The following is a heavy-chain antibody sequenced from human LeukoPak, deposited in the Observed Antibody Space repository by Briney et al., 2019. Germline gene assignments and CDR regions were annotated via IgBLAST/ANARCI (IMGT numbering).Heavy chain of an antibody. CDR3: ARDYMVRGVITKYYYYMDV. V-gene: IGHV4-4*07. CDR2: IYTSGST. J-gene: IGHJ6*03. D-gene: IGHD3-10*01. Sequence: SETLSLTCTVSGGSISSYYWSWIRQPAGKGLEWIGRIYTSGSTNYNPSLKSRVTMSVDTSKNQFSLKLSSVTAADTAVYYCARDYMVRGVITKYYYYMDVWGKGTTVTISS. CDR1: GGSISSYY.